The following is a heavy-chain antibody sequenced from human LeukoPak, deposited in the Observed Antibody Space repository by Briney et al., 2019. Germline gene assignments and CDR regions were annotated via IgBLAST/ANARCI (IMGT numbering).Heavy chain of an antibody. D-gene: IGHD1-26*01. CDR2: IYHSGST. Sequence: PSQTLSLTCTVSGGSISSGGYYWSWIRQPPGKGLEWIGYIYHSGSTYYNPSLKSRVTISVDRSKNQFSLKLSSVTAADTAVYYCARGLSSGSYFAAFDIWGQGAMVTVSS. V-gene: IGHV4-30-2*01. CDR1: GGSISSGGYY. J-gene: IGHJ3*02. CDR3: ARGLSSGSYFAAFDI.